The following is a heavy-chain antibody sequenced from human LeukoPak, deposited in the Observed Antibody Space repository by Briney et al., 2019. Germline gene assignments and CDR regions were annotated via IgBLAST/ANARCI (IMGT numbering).Heavy chain of an antibody. J-gene: IGHJ5*02. CDR3: ARTLGYCSGGSCYRWFDP. V-gene: IGHV4-59*08. Sequence: PSETLSLTCTGSGCSISSYYWSWIRQPPGKGLEWIGYIYYSGSTNYNPSLKSRVTISVDTSKNQFSLKLSSVTAADTAVYYCARTLGYCSGGSCYRWFDPWGQGTLVTVSS. CDR1: GCSISSYY. D-gene: IGHD2-15*01. CDR2: IYYSGST.